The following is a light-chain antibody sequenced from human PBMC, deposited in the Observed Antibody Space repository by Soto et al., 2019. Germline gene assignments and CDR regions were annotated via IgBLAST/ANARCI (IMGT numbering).Light chain of an antibody. Sequence: QSVLTQPPSASGTPGQRVTISCSGSSSNIGSNYVYWYQQLPGTAPKLLIYRNNQRPSGVPGRFSGSKSGTSASLAISGLRSEDEADYYCAAWDDSLSGLWVFGGGTKVTVL. CDR1: SSNIGSNY. CDR3: AAWDDSLSGLWV. CDR2: RNN. J-gene: IGLJ3*02. V-gene: IGLV1-47*01.